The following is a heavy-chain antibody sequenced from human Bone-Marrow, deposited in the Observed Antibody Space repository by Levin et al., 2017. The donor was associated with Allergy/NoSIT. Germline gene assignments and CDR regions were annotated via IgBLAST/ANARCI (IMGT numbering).Heavy chain of an antibody. D-gene: IGHD3-16*02. J-gene: IGHJ4*02. CDR2: IKHDGSER. Sequence: GGSLRLSCAASGLSFSSYWMTWVRQAPGKGLEWVATIKHDGSERYYVDSVKGRFTISRDNAKNSLYLQMNSLRVEETAVYYCAKETLGGYDYVWGSYRYTDYWGQGTLITV. CDR1: GLSFSSYW. V-gene: IGHV3-7*01. CDR3: AKETLGGYDYVWGSYRYTDY.